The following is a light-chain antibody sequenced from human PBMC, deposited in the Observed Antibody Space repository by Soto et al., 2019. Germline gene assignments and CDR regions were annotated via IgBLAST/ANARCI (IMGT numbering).Light chain of an antibody. CDR1: QSVLYSSNNKNY. CDR2: WAS. V-gene: IGKV4-1*01. J-gene: IGKJ1*01. Sequence: DIVMTQSPDSLAVSLGERATINCKSSQSVLYSSNNKNYLAWYQQKPGQPPKLLIYWASTRESGVHDRFSGSGSGTDFTLTIISLQAEDVAVYYCQQYYSTPRTFGQGTKVEIK. CDR3: QQYYSTPRT.